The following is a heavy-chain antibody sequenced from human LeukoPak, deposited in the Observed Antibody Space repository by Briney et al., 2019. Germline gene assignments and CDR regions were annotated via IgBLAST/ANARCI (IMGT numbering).Heavy chain of an antibody. CDR2: IDPSDSYT. J-gene: IGHJ5*02. V-gene: IGHV5-10-1*01. Sequence: GESLRISCKGSGYSFTSYWNSWVRQMPGKGLEWMGRIDPSDSYTNYSPSFQGHVTISADKSISTAYLQWSSLKASDTAMYYCAILGYCSSTSCYEGGYWFDPWGQGTLVTVSS. D-gene: IGHD2-2*01. CDR1: GYSFTSYW. CDR3: AILGYCSSTSCYEGGYWFDP.